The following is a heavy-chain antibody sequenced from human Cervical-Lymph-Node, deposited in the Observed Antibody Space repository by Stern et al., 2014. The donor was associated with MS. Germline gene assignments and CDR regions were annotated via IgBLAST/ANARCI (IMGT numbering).Heavy chain of an antibody. D-gene: IGHD3-22*01. CDR2: IYHSGST. CDR3: SRDSYDTISN. V-gene: IGHV4-38-2*02. Sequence: QVQLQESGPGLVKPSETLSLTCTVSGFSISSGYHWGWVRQSPGKGLEWIGSIYHSGSTYYNPSLESRVTLSVDTSKNQFSLKMTAVTAADTAAYYCSRDSYDTISNWGQGTLVTVSS. CDR1: GFSISSGYH. J-gene: IGHJ4*02.